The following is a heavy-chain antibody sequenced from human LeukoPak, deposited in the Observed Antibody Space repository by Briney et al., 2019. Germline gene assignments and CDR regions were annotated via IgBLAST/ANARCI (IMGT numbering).Heavy chain of an antibody. CDR1: GGSISSYY. Sequence: SETLSLTCTVSGGSISSYYWSWIRQPAGKGLEWIGRIYTSGSTNYNPSLKSRVTMSVDTSKNQFSLKLSSVTAADTAVYYCARLAVAPRSYYFDYWGQGTLVTVSS. V-gene: IGHV4-4*07. CDR2: IYTSGST. D-gene: IGHD6-6*01. J-gene: IGHJ4*02. CDR3: ARLAVAPRSYYFDY.